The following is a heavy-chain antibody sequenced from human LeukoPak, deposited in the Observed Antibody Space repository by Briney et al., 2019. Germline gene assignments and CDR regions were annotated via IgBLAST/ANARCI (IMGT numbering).Heavy chain of an antibody. J-gene: IGHJ4*02. D-gene: IGHD1-26*01. V-gene: IGHV4-61*02. Sequence: SETLSLTCTVSGGSISSGSYYWSWIRQPAGKGLEWIGRIYTSGSTNYSPSLKGRVTISVDTSKNQFSLKLNSVTAADTAVYYCARDWENWGQGTLVTVSS. CDR2: IYTSGST. CDR3: ARDWEN. CDR1: GGSISSGSYY.